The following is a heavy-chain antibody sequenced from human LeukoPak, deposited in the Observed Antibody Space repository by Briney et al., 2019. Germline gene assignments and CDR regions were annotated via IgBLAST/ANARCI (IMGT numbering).Heavy chain of an antibody. Sequence: PGGSLRLSCVASGFIFSGYWMHWVRQAPGKGLEWVSSISSSSSYIYYADSVKGRFAISRDNAKNSLYLQMNSLRAEDTAVYYCARWISGSYSIDYWGQGTLVTVSS. V-gene: IGHV3-21*01. J-gene: IGHJ4*02. D-gene: IGHD1-26*01. CDR1: GFIFSGYW. CDR2: ISSSSSYI. CDR3: ARWISGSYSIDY.